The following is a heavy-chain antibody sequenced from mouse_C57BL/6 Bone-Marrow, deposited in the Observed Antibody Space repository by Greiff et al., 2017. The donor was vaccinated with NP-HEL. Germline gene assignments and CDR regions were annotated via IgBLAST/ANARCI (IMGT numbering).Heavy chain of an antibody. V-gene: IGHV7-3*01. J-gene: IGHJ3*01. Sequence: DVMLVESGGGLVQPGGSLSLSCAASGFTFTDYYMSWVRQPPGKALEWLGFIRNKANGYTTEYSASVKGRFTISRDNSQSILYLQMHALRADDSATYYCARLVGYYGFAYWGQGTLVTVSA. D-gene: IGHD2-3*01. CDR1: GFTFTDYY. CDR3: ARLVGYYGFAY. CDR2: IRNKANGYTT.